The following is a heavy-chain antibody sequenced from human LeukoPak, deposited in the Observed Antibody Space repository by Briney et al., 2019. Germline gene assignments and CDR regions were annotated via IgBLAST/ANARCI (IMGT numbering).Heavy chain of an antibody. D-gene: IGHD1-26*01. CDR2: ISGFTGAT. J-gene: IGHJ5*02. Sequence: ASVSVSCKASGYTFTIYGMSWVRQAPGQRLEWMGWISGFTGATNYAQKFQGRLSMTIDTSTNTTYMDLRTVTSDDTAIYYCARALPGAATAHNWFDPWGQGTLVTVSS. V-gene: IGHV1-18*01. CDR3: ARALPGAATAHNWFDP. CDR1: GYTFTIYG.